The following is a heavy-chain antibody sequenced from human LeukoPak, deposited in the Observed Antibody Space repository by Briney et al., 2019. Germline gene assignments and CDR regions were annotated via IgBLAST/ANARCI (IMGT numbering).Heavy chain of an antibody. V-gene: IGHV3-43*02. Sequence: PGGSLRLSCAASGFTSDDYAMHWVRQAPGKGLDWVSLISGVGTNTYYADSVKSRFTISRDNSKNSLSLQMSSLRGADTALYYCAKAFVTVIGPLDSWGQGTLVTVSS. CDR3: AKAFVTVIGPLDS. J-gene: IGHJ4*02. D-gene: IGHD3-22*01. CDR1: GFTSDDYA. CDR2: ISGVGTNT.